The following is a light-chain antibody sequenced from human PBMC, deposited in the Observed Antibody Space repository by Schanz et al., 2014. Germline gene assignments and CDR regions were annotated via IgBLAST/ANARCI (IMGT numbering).Light chain of an antibody. CDR2: GAS. CDR3: QQYNGGT. V-gene: IGKV3-15*01. CDR1: QSVNSN. Sequence: IVMTQSPATLSVSPGERASLSCRASQSVNSNLAWYQQKPGQAPRLLIYGASTRATGIPARFSGSGSGSGFTLTISSLQSEDFAVYYCQQYNGGTFGQGTKVEIK. J-gene: IGKJ1*01.